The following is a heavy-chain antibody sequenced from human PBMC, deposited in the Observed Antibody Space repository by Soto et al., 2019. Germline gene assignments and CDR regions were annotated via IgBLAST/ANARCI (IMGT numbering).Heavy chain of an antibody. D-gene: IGHD3-22*01. V-gene: IGHV1-2*02. CDR1: GYTFTGYY. CDR3: EREGYDDSSGYPPGSRPKNWFDP. J-gene: IGHJ5*02. CDR2: INPNSGGT. Sequence: GASVKVSCKASGYTFTGYYMHWVRQAPGQGLEWMGWINPNSGGTNYAQKFQGRVTMTRDTSISTAYMELSRLRSDETAVYYCEREGYDDSSGYPPGSRPKNWFDPWGQGTLVTVSS.